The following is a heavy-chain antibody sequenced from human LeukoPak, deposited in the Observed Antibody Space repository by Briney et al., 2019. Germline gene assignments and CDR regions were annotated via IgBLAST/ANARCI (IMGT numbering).Heavy chain of an antibody. J-gene: IGHJ4*02. CDR2: INTNTGNP. CDR1: SYSFTRYG. CDR3: ARVKGYSSGYYPGDY. D-gene: IGHD3-22*01. V-gene: IGHV7-4-1*02. Sequence: ASVKVSCKASSYSFTRYGISWVRQAPGQGLEWMGWINTNTGNPTYAQGSTGRFVFSLDTSVSTAYLQISSLKAEDTAVYYCARVKGYSSGYYPGDYWGQGTLVTVSS.